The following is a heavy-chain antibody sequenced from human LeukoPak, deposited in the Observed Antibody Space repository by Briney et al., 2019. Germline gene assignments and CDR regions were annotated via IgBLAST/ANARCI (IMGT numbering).Heavy chain of an antibody. CDR3: ARDRARGWGWFDP. D-gene: IGHD2-15*01. Sequence: GASVKVSCKASGYTFTSYGINWVRQAPGQGLEWMGWISAYNGNTDYAQKFQGRVTMTRDTSISTAYMELSRLRSDDTAVYYCARDRARGWGWFDPWGQGTLVTVSS. CDR2: ISAYNGNT. CDR1: GYTFTSYG. J-gene: IGHJ5*02. V-gene: IGHV1-18*01.